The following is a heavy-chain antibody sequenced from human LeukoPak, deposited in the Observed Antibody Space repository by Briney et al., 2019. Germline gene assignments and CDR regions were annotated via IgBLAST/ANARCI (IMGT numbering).Heavy chain of an antibody. CDR1: GFTFSFYS. J-gene: IGHJ4*02. CDR2: IFSHGET. V-gene: IGHV3-66*01. CDR3: ARDPPAVSINTYA. Sequence: GGSLRLSCAASGFTFSFYSMDWVRQAPGKGLEWVSLIFSHGETSYADSVKGRFTISRDNSKNTLYLQMNGLRVEDTAVYYCARDPPAVSINTYAWGQGTLVTVSS. D-gene: IGHD2-8*01.